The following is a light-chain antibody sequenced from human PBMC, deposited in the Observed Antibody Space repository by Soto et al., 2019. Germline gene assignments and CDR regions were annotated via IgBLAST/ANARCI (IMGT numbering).Light chain of an antibody. Sequence: QSALTQPPSASGSPGQSVAISCTGTSSDVGGYNYVSWYQQHPGKAPKLLIYGNYNRPSGVPDRFSGSKSGTSASLAITGLQAEDEADYYCQSYDTSLSGCVFGGGTKVTVL. J-gene: IGLJ2*01. CDR2: GNY. V-gene: IGLV2-8*01. CDR1: SSDVGGYNY. CDR3: QSYDTSLSGCV.